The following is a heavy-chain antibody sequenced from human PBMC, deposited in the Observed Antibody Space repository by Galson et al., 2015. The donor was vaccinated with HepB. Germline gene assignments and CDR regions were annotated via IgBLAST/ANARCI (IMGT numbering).Heavy chain of an antibody. CDR1: GFTFSSYG. CDR2: IWYDGSNK. J-gene: IGHJ4*02. D-gene: IGHD6-19*01. Sequence: SLRLSCAASGFTFSSYGMHWVRQAPGKGLEWVAVIWYDGSNKYYADSVKGRFTISRDNSKNTLYLQMNSLRAEDTAVYYCARVLSAVAGTFDYWGQGTLVTVSS. CDR3: ARVLSAVAGTFDY. V-gene: IGHV3-33*01.